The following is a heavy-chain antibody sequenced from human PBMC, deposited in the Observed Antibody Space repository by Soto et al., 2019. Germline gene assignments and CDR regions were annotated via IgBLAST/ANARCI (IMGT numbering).Heavy chain of an antibody. CDR1: GFTFSSYG. Sequence: SLRLSCAASGFTFSSYGMHWVRQAPGKGLEWVAVISYDGSNKYYADSVKGRFTISRDNSKNTLYLQMNSLRAEDTAVYYCAKDVKWGVGYEYYGMDVWGQGTTVTVSS. CDR2: ISYDGSNK. D-gene: IGHD1-26*01. V-gene: IGHV3-30*18. CDR3: AKDVKWGVGYEYYGMDV. J-gene: IGHJ6*02.